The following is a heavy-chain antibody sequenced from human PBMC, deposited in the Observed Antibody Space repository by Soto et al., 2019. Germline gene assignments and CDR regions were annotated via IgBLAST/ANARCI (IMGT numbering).Heavy chain of an antibody. D-gene: IGHD6-6*01. J-gene: IGHJ6*03. CDR1: GASISSSDCY. Sequence: SETLSLTCTVSGASISSSDCYWTWVRQPPGKGLEWIGYSHYSGSTYYNPSFKSRLAISLDTSKNQFSLKLSSVTAADTAVYYCARTSSYYYYYYMDVWGKGTTVTVSS. CDR3: ARTSSYYYYYYMDV. CDR2: SHYSGST. V-gene: IGHV4-30-4*01.